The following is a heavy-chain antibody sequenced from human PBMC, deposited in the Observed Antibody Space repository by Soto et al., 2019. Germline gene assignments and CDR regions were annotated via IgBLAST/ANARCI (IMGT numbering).Heavy chain of an antibody. Sequence: EVQLLESGGGLVQPGGSLRLSCAASGFTFSSYAMSWVRQAPGKGLEWVSAISGSGGSTYYADSVKGRFTISRDNSKNTLYLQMNSLRAEDTAVYYCARARSRGVVVIPLDYWGQGTLVTVSS. V-gene: IGHV3-23*01. D-gene: IGHD3-22*01. CDR3: ARARSRGVVVIPLDY. CDR2: ISGSGGST. J-gene: IGHJ4*02. CDR1: GFTFSSYA.